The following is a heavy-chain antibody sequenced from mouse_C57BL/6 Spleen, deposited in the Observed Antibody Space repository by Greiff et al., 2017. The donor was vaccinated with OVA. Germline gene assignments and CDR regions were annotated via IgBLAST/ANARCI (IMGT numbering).Heavy chain of an antibody. V-gene: IGHV1-82*01. CDR3: AISRRDYDYDDGGDFDY. Sequence: VKLMESGPELVKPGASVKISCKASGYAFSSSWMNWVKQRPGKGLEWIGRIYPGDGDTNYNGKFKGKATLTADKSSSTAYMQLSSLTSEDSAVYFCAISRRDYDYDDGGDFDYWGQGTTLTVSS. CDR2: IYPGDGDT. CDR1: GYAFSSSW. D-gene: IGHD2-4*01. J-gene: IGHJ2*01.